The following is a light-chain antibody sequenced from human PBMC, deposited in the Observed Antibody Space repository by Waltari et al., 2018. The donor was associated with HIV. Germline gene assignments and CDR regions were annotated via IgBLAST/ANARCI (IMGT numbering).Light chain of an antibody. Sequence: IVLTQSPGTLSLSPGGRATLSCRASQSVSSNSLAWYQHKPGQAPRLLIYGASTRATGVSDRFSGSGSGADFTLIISRMQPEDLAVYYCHQYGSSPGTFGQGTKVEIK. J-gene: IGKJ1*01. CDR3: HQYGSSPGT. CDR2: GAS. CDR1: QSVSSNS. V-gene: IGKV3-20*01.